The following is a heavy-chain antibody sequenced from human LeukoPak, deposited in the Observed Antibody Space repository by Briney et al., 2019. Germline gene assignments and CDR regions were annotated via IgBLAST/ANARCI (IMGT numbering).Heavy chain of an antibody. CDR2: IYPGDSDA. J-gene: IGHJ4*02. CDR1: GYSFTSYW. Sequence: GESLKISCKVSGYSFTSYWIGWVRQMPGKGLKWMGIIYPGDSDARYSPSFQGQVTISADKSVSTAYLQWSSLKASDTAMYYCARRRDLYSGSYYPFDYWGQGTLVTVSS. D-gene: IGHD1-26*01. V-gene: IGHV5-51*01. CDR3: ARRRDLYSGSYYPFDY.